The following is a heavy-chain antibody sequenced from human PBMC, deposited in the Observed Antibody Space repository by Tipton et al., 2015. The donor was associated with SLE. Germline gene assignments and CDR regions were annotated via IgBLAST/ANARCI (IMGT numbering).Heavy chain of an antibody. CDR2: INHSGGT. CDR3: ARAPGLDRDYQYYYYMDV. D-gene: IGHD3/OR15-3a*01. Sequence: TLSLTCAVYGGSFSGYYWSWIRQPPGKGLEWIGEINHSGGTNYNPSLKSRVTISVDTSKNQLSLKLSSVTAADTAVYYCARAPGLDRDYQYYYYMDVWGKGTTVTVSS. V-gene: IGHV4-34*01. J-gene: IGHJ6*03. CDR1: GGSFSGYY.